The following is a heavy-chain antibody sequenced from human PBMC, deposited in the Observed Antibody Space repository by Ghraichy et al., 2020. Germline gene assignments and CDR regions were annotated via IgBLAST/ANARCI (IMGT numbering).Heavy chain of an antibody. V-gene: IGHV3-74*01. Sequence: GGSLRLSCAASGFTFSSYWMHWVRQAPGKGLVWVSRINSDDSSTSYADSVKGRFTVSRDNAKNTLYLQMNSLRAEDTAVYYCARSYFYNSPSDYWGQGTQVTVSS. J-gene: IGHJ4*02. CDR2: INSDDSST. D-gene: IGHD3-22*01. CDR3: ARSYFYNSPSDY. CDR1: GFTFSSYW.